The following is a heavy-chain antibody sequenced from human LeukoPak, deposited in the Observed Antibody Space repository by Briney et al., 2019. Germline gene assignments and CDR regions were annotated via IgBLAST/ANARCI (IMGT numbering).Heavy chain of an antibody. V-gene: IGHV3-11*04. D-gene: IGHD3-3*01. CDR3: ARSEKNYDFWTGEDY. CDR1: GFTFSDYY. Sequence: PGGSLRLSCAASGFTFSDYYMTWIRQPPGKGLEWISYISSSGSTLDYADSVKGRFTISRDNAKNSVSLQMNSLRAEDTAAYYCARSEKNYDFWTGEDYWGQGTLVTVSS. CDR2: ISSSGSTL. J-gene: IGHJ4*02.